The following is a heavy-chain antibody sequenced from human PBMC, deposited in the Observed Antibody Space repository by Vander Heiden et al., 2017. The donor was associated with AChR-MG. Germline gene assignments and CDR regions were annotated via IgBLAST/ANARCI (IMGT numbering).Heavy chain of an antibody. D-gene: IGHD3-22*01. CDR2: IYYSGST. V-gene: IGHV4-39*01. CDR1: GGSISSSSYY. CDR3: AVYYDSSGVVN. J-gene: IGHJ4*02. Sequence: LPLQESGPGLVKPSETLSPTCTVSGGSISSSSYYWGWIRQPPGKGLEGIGSIYYSGSTYYNPSLKSRVTISVDTSKNQFSLKLSSVTAADTAVYYCAVYYDSSGVVNWGQGTLVTVSS.